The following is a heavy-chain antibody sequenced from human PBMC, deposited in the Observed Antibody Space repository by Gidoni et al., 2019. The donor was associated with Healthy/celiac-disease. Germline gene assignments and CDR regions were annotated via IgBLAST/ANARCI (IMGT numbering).Heavy chain of an antibody. CDR1: GGIVSSYA. CDR2: IIPIFVTA. J-gene: IGHJ4*02. V-gene: IGHV1-69*01. D-gene: IGHD5-12*01. CDR3: ARVYSGYESHFDY. Sequence: QAQPVQSGEAVKKPGYSVKVSCKASGGIVSSYAISWVRQAPGHGLEWMGGIIPIFVTANYAQKFQGIVTITADESTSTAYMELSSLRSKDTAVYYCARVYSGYESHFDYWGQGTLVTVSS.